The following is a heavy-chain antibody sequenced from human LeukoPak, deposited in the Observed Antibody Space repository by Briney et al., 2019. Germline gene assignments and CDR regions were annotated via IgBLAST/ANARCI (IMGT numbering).Heavy chain of an antibody. Sequence: GGYLRLSCAASGFTFSSYGMHWVRQAPGKGLEWVAVISYDGSNKYYADSVKGRFTISRDNSKNTLYLQMNSLRAEDTAVYYCAKDRDIAARYYYGMDVWGQGTTVTVSS. J-gene: IGHJ6*02. D-gene: IGHD6-6*01. CDR3: AKDRDIAARYYYGMDV. V-gene: IGHV3-30*18. CDR2: ISYDGSNK. CDR1: GFTFSSYG.